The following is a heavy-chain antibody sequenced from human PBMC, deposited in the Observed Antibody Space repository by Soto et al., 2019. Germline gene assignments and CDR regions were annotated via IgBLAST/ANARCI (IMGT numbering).Heavy chain of an antibody. CDR1: GFTFSDYY. V-gene: IGHV3-11*01. CDR3: ASPAAAAAITPFHY. CDR2: ISSSGSTI. Sequence: PGGSLRLSCAASGFTFSDYYMSWIRQAPGNGLEWVSYISSSGSTIYYADSVKGRFTITRDNAKNSLYLQMTSLRAEDTAVYYCASPAAAAAITPFHYWGQGTLVTVSS. J-gene: IGHJ4*02. D-gene: IGHD6-13*01.